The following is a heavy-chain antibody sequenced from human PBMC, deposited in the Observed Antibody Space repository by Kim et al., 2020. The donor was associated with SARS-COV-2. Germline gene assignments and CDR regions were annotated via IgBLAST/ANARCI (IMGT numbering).Heavy chain of an antibody. Sequence: GGSLRLSCAASGFTFSDDYMSWIRQAPGKGLEWVSYISSSGNTKYYAGSVKGRFTISRDNAKKSLYLQMNSLRAEDPAVYYCARSGRYLPVGYYWGQGTL. CDR3: ARSGRYLPVGYY. CDR2: ISSSGNTK. D-gene: IGHD3-10*01. V-gene: IGHV3-11*01. J-gene: IGHJ4*02. CDR1: GFTFSDDY.